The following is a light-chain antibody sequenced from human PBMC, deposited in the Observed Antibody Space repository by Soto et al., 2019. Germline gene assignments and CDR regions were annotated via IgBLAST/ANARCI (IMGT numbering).Light chain of an antibody. CDR3: AAWDDSLSGLV. J-gene: IGLJ1*01. V-gene: IGLV1-47*01. CDR1: SSNIGTNY. CDR2: RTN. Sequence: QAVVTQPPSASGTPGQRVIISCSGSSSNIGTNYVYWYQQLPGTAPKCLIYRTNQRPSGVPERFSASKSGTSASLAISGLRSEDEADYYCAAWDDSLSGLVFGTGTQLNVL.